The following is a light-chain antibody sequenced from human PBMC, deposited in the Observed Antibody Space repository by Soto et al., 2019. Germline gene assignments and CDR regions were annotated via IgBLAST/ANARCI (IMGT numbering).Light chain of an antibody. CDR2: GST. V-gene: IGLV1-40*01. Sequence: QSVLTQPPSVSGAPGQRVTISCTGSSSNIGAGYDVHWYQQLPGTAPKLLIYGSTNRPSGVPDRFSGSKSGTSASLAITGLQAEDEAHYYCQSYDSSLSVVFGGGTQLTVL. J-gene: IGLJ2*01. CDR1: SSNIGAGYD. CDR3: QSYDSSLSVV.